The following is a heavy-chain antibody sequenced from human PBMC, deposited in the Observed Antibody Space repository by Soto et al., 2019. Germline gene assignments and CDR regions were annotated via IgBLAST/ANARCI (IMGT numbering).Heavy chain of an antibody. CDR1: GGSISSYY. CDR2: IYYSGST. D-gene: IGHD3-10*01. CDR3: ARHWPGGSGSYYFDY. Sequence: SETLSLTCTVSGGSISSYYWSWIRQPPGKGLEWIGYIYYSGSTNYNPSLKSRVTISVDTSKNQFSLKLSSVTAADTAVYYCARHWPGGSGSYYFDYWGQGTLVTVSS. J-gene: IGHJ4*02. V-gene: IGHV4-59*08.